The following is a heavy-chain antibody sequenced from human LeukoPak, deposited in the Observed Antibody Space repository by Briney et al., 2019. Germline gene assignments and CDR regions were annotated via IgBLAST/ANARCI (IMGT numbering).Heavy chain of an antibody. J-gene: IGHJ4*02. Sequence: GGSLRLSCAASGFTFSSHSMNWVRQAPGKGLEWVSSISSSSNYIYYADSVKGRFTISRDNAKNSLYLQMNSLRAEDTAVYYCARDLTDDFWSGYHFDYWGQGTLVTVSS. CDR3: ARDLTDDFWSGYHFDY. CDR2: ISSSSNYI. V-gene: IGHV3-21*01. CDR1: GFTFSSHS. D-gene: IGHD3-3*01.